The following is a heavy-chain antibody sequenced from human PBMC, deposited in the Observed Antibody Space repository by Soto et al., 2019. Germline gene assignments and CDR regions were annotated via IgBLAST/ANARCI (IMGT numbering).Heavy chain of an antibody. J-gene: IGHJ4*02. CDR2: IIPIFGTA. Sequence: SVKVSCKASGGTFSSYAISWVRQAPGQGLEWMGGIIPIFGTANHAQKFQGRVTITADESTSTAYMELSSLRSEDTAVYYCASDRGYYYDSSGLDYWGQGTLVTVSS. CDR1: GGTFSSYA. D-gene: IGHD3-22*01. CDR3: ASDRGYYYDSSGLDY. V-gene: IGHV1-69*13.